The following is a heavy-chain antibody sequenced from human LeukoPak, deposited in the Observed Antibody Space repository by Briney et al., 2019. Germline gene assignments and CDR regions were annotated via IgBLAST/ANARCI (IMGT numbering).Heavy chain of an antibody. D-gene: IGHD2-15*01. V-gene: IGHV3-48*02. CDR3: VFPYWQDLDH. CDR2: ISSSGSTI. Sequence: GGSLRLSYAASGFTFRSQSMQWVGQAPGKGREWVSHISSSGSTIYYADSVKGRFTISRDNAKESLYLQMSSLRDEDTGVYCCVFPYWQDLDHWGQGTLVTVSS. J-gene: IGHJ4*02. CDR1: GFTFRSQS.